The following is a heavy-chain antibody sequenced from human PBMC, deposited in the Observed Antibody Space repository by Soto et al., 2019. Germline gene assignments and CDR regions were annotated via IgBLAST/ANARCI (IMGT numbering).Heavy chain of an antibody. V-gene: IGHV3-11*01. CDR3: VRENYCSGGSCYSDY. CDR2: ISNSGSTT. J-gene: IGHJ4*02. D-gene: IGHD2-15*01. CDR1: GFTFSHYF. Sequence: QVQLVESGGGLAKPGGSLRLSCAASGFTFSHYFMTWIRQAPGKGLEWVSHISNSGSTTYYADSVKGRFTISRDNAKDSLSLQMNSLRAEDTAVYYCVRENYCSGGSCYSDYWGQGTMVTVSS.